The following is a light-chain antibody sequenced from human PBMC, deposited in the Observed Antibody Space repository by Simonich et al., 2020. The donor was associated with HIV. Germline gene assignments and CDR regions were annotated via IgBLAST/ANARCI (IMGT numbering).Light chain of an antibody. CDR2: DAS. V-gene: IGKV3-11*01. J-gene: IGKJ4*01. Sequence: EIVLTQSPGTLSLSPGERATLSCRASQSVSSYLAWYPQKPGQAPRLLIYDASNRATGIPARFSGSGSGTDFTLTISSLEPEDFAVYYCQQRSNWPSTFGGGTKVEIK. CDR3: QQRSNWPST. CDR1: QSVSSY.